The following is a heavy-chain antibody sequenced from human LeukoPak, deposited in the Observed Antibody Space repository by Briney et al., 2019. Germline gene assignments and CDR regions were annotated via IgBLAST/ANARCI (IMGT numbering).Heavy chain of an antibody. V-gene: IGHV7-4-1*02. CDR3: ARDYTYCSSTSCYALLDY. J-gene: IGHJ4*02. Sequence: GASVKVSCKASGYTFITYGISWVRQAPGQGLEWMGWINTNTGNPTYAQGFTGRFVFSLDTSVSTAYLQISSLKAEDTAVYYCARDYTYCSSTSCYALLDYWGQGTLVTVSS. CDR2: INTNTGNP. D-gene: IGHD2-2*01. CDR1: GYTFITYG.